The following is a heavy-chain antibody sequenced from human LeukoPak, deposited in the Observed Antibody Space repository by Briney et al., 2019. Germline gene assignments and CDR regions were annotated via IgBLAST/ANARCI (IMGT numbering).Heavy chain of an antibody. D-gene: IGHD6-13*01. V-gene: IGHV1-2*02. CDR3: ATGRGYSSSWDYFDY. Sequence: ASVKVSCKASGYTFTGYYMHWVRQAPGQGLEWMGWINPNSGGTNYAQKFQGRVTMTRDTSISTAYMELSRLRSDDTAVYYCATGRGYSSSWDYFDYWGQGTLVTVSS. CDR2: INPNSGGT. J-gene: IGHJ4*02. CDR1: GYTFTGYY.